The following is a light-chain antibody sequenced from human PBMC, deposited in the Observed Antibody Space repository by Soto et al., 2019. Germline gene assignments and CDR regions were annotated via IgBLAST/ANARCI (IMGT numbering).Light chain of an antibody. V-gene: IGKV4-1*01. J-gene: IGKJ2*01. CDR1: RTVLSTADNQNF. CDR2: DAP. Sequence: DIAMTQSPDSLVVSLGERATINCKSGRTVLSTADNQNFLAWYQQRPGQPPKLLIYDAPTRAPGVPDRFIGSGSATEFTLTVAGLQPEDVAVYYCHQYYGSPYSFGQGTRLEI. CDR3: HQYYGSPYS.